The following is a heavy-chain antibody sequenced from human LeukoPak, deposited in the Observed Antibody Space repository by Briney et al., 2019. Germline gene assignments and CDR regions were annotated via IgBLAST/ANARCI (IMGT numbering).Heavy chain of an antibody. CDR2: IYYNGRT. V-gene: IGHV4-59*01. CDR1: GGSISSYY. Sequence: SETLSLTCTVSGGSISSYYWNWIRQPPGKGLEWIAYIYYNGRTKYNPSLKSRVTISVDTSKNQFSLKMTSVTAADTAVYYCARPSYNGDYGFDHWGQGTLVTVSS. CDR3: ARPSYNGDYGFDH. J-gene: IGHJ4*02. D-gene: IGHD4-17*01.